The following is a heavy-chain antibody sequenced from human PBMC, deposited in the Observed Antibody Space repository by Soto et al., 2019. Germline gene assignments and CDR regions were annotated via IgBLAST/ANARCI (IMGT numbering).Heavy chain of an antibody. CDR1: GGSISSSSYY. J-gene: IGHJ6*02. Sequence: SETLSLTCTVSGGSISSSSYYWGWIRQPPGKGLEWIGSIYYSGSTYYNPSLKSRVTISVDTSKNQFSLKLSSVTAADTAVYYCARRSQQLAYGMDVWGQGTTVTVSS. CDR2: IYYSGST. D-gene: IGHD6-13*01. V-gene: IGHV4-39*01. CDR3: ARRSQQLAYGMDV.